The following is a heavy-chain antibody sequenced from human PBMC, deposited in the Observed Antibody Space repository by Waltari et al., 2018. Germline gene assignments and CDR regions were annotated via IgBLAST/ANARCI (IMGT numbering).Heavy chain of an antibody. V-gene: IGHV3-48*03. CDR3: ARPKGGYDSSGYYPTPFDY. CDR1: GFTFSSYE. J-gene: IGHJ4*02. Sequence: EVQLVESGGGLVQPGGSLRLSCAASGFTFSSYEMNWVRQAPGKGLEWVSYISSSGTTIYYADSVRGRCTISRDNAKNSLYLQMNSLRAEDTAVYYCARPKGGYDSSGYYPTPFDYWGQGTLVTVSS. CDR2: ISSSGTTI. D-gene: IGHD3-22*01.